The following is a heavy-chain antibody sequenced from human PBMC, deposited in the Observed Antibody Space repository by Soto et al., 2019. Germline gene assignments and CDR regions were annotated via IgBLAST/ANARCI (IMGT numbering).Heavy chain of an antibody. J-gene: IGHJ4*02. CDR2: LESTESGGAT. Sequence: GGSLRLSCAASGIILSDTWMNWVRQAPGKGLEWVGRLESTESGGATDFASTVKGRFTVSRDDSKNTLSLHMTSLQPEDTALYYCVAESHVTNSYFENWGQGA. CDR3: VAESHVTNSYFEN. CDR1: GIILSDTW. V-gene: IGHV3-15*04. D-gene: IGHD4-17*01.